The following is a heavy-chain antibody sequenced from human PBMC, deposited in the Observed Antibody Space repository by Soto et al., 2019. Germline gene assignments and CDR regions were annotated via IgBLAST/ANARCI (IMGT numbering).Heavy chain of an antibody. Sequence: QVQLVESGGGVVQPGRSLRLSCAASGFTFSSFGMHWVRQAPGKGLEWVAFIWYDESNKYYADSVKGRFTISRDNSKNTLYLQMNSLRAEDTAVDYCARGYSSSWSRYYYYGMDVWGQGTTVTVSS. J-gene: IGHJ6*02. CDR3: ARGYSSSWSRYYYYGMDV. CDR2: IWYDESNK. V-gene: IGHV3-33*01. CDR1: GFTFSSFG. D-gene: IGHD6-13*01.